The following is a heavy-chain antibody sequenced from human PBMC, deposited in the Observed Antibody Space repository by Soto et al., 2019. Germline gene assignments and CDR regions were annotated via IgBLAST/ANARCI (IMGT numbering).Heavy chain of an antibody. J-gene: IGHJ6*02. Sequence: PGGSLRLSCAASGFTFSSYAMHWVRQAPGKGLEWVAVISYDGSNKYYADSVKGRFTISRDNSKNTLYLQMNSLRAEDTAVYYCARGGDYYDSSGYYYYYGMDVWGQGTTVTVSS. CDR1: GFTFSSYA. V-gene: IGHV3-30-3*01. CDR3: ARGGDYYDSSGYYYYYGMDV. D-gene: IGHD3-22*01. CDR2: ISYDGSNK.